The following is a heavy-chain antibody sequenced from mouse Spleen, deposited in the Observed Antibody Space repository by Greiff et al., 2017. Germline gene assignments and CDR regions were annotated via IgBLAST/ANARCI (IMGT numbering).Heavy chain of an antibody. J-gene: IGHJ3*01. CDR1: GYSFTDYN. D-gene: IGHD2-4*01. CDR2: FNHNYGTT. Sequence: VQLQQSGPELVKPGASVRISCKAPGYSFTDYNMNWVKQSNGKSLEWIGVFNHNYGTTSYNQKFKDKATLTVDQFSSTAYMQHNSLTSEDAAVYYCAKHSDYDGAPWFAYRRPEPLVSVSA. CDR3: AKHSDYDGAPWFAY. V-gene: IGHV1-39*01.